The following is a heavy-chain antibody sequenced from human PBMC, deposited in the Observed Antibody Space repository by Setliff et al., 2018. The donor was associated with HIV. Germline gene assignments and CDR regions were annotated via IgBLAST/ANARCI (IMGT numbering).Heavy chain of an antibody. Sequence: GGSLRLSCAASGFSFSNYNMSWIRQAPGKGLEWVSYISSSGSFTNYADSVKGRFTISRDNAKNSLYLQMNSLRAEDTAVYYCARDGSYISRGYWGQGTLVTVSS. CDR2: ISSSGSFT. CDR3: ARDGSYISRGY. V-gene: IGHV3-11*05. D-gene: IGHD5-18*01. CDR1: GFSFSNYN. J-gene: IGHJ4*02.